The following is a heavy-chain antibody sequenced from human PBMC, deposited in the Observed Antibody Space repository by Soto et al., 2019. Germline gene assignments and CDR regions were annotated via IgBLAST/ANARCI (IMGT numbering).Heavy chain of an antibody. CDR2: INHSGST. CDR3: ARSARSYCTNGVCYTLDY. Sequence: PSETLSLTCAVYGGSFSCYYWSWIRQPPGKGLEWIGEINHSGSTNYNPSLKSRVTISVDTSKNQFSLKLSSVTAADTAVYYCARSARSYCTNGVCYTLDYWGQGTLVTVSS. J-gene: IGHJ4*02. V-gene: IGHV4-34*01. CDR1: GGSFSCYY. D-gene: IGHD2-8*01.